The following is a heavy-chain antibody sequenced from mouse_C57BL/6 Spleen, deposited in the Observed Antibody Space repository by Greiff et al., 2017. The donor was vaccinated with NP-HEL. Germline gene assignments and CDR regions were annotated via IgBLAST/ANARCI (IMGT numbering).Heavy chain of an antibody. V-gene: IGHV1-69*01. CDR2: IDPSDSYT. D-gene: IGHD1-1*01. J-gene: IGHJ4*01. Sequence: QVQLQQPGAELVMPGASVKLSCKASGYTFTSYWMHWVKQRPGQGLEWIGEIDPSDSYTNYNQKFKGKSTLTVDKSSSTAYMQLSSLTSEDAAVYYCARVTTVVATEAMDYWGQGTSVTVSS. CDR3: ARVTTVVATEAMDY. CDR1: GYTFTSYW.